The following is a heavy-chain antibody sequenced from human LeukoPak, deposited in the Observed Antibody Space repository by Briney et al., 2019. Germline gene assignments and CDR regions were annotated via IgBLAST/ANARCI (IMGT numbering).Heavy chain of an antibody. Sequence: ASVKVSCKASGYTFTGYYMHWVRQAPGQGLEWMGWINPNSGGTNYAQKFQGRVTMTRDTSISTAYMELSRLRSDDTAVYYCARRASTGYYYGSGRKNWFDPWGQGTLVTVSS. D-gene: IGHD3-10*01. V-gene: IGHV1-2*02. J-gene: IGHJ5*02. CDR1: GYTFTGYY. CDR2: INPNSGGT. CDR3: ARRASTGYYYGSGRKNWFDP.